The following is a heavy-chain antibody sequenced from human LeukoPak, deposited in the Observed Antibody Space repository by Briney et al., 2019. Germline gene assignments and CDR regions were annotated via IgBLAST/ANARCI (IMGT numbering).Heavy chain of an antibody. V-gene: IGHV3-74*01. J-gene: IGHJ1*01. CDR2: IKSDGNT. CDR1: GFTFSRYW. CDR3: ARAPSEIGGYYPEYFRH. D-gene: IGHD3-22*01. Sequence: GGSLGLSCAASGFTFSRYWMHWVRQAPGKGLVWVSRIKSDGNTNYADSVKGRFTISRDNAKNTVSLQMNSLRAEDTGVYFCARAPSEIGGYYPEYFRHWGQGTLVTVSS.